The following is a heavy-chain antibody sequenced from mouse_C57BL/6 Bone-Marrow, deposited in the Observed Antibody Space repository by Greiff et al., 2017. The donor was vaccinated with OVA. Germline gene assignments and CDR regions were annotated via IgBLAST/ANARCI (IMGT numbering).Heavy chain of an antibody. CDR3: TGLYYYGSSSYFDY. Sequence: EVKLQESGAELVRPGASVKLSCTASGFNIKDDYMHWVKQRPEQGLEWIGWIDPENGDTEYASKFQGKATITADTSSNTAYLQLSSLTSEDTAVYYCTGLYYYGSSSYFDYWGQGTTLTVSS. CDR2: IDPENGDT. V-gene: IGHV14-4*01. J-gene: IGHJ2*01. CDR1: GFNIKDDY. D-gene: IGHD1-1*01.